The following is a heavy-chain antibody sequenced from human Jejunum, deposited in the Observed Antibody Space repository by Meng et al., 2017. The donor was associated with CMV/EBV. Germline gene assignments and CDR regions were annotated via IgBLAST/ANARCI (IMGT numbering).Heavy chain of an antibody. CDR3: ARVYGGGAFDL. Sequence: CAASGFSFSSNYMSWVRKAPGKGLEWVSFIYIGGSANYADSVKGRFTISRDNSKNTLYLQMNNLRADDTAVYYCARVYGGGAFDLWGQGTMVTVSS. D-gene: IGHD4-23*01. J-gene: IGHJ3*01. CDR2: IYIGGSA. CDR1: GFSFSSNY. V-gene: IGHV3-53*01.